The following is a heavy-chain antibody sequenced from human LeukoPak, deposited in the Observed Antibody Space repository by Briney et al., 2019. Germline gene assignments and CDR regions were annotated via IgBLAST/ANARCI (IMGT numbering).Heavy chain of an antibody. CDR1: GFSFSNFW. CDR3: ARGGGSSS. D-gene: IGHD6-6*01. CDR2: IKPDGSAT. J-gene: IGHJ5*02. V-gene: IGHV3-7*01. Sequence: GGSLTLTCAASGFSFSNFWMSWVRQAPGKGLEWVANIKPDGSATNYVDSVKGRFTTSRDNAKNSLDLQMNSLRAEDTAVYYCARGGGSSSWGQGTLVTVSS.